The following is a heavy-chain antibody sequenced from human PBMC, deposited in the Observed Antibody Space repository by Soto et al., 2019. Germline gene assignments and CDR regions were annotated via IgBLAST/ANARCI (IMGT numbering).Heavy chain of an antibody. D-gene: IGHD5-18*01. Sequence: PGGSLRLSCAAPGFTFSSYAMSWVRQAPGKGLEWVSAISGSGGTTYYADSVKGRFTISRDNSKNTRYLQMNSLRAEDTAVYYWARDPLGGTAMVLGYFDLWGRGTLVTVSS. CDR2: ISGSGGTT. CDR3: ARDPLGGTAMVLGYFDL. V-gene: IGHV3-23*01. CDR1: GFTFSSYA. J-gene: IGHJ2*01.